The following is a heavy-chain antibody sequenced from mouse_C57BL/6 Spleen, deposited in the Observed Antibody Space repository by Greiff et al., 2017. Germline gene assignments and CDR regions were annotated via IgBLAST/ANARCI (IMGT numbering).Heavy chain of an antibody. CDR3: ARASYDYDGGWFAY. CDR1: GYTFTSYW. Sequence: QVQLKQPGAELVMPGASVKLSCKASGYTFTSYWMHWVKQRPGQGLEWIGEIDPSDSYTNYNQKFKGKSTLTVDKSSSTAYMQLSSLTSEDSAVYYCARASYDYDGGWFAYWGQGTLVTVSA. J-gene: IGHJ3*01. CDR2: IDPSDSYT. V-gene: IGHV1-69*01. D-gene: IGHD2-4*01.